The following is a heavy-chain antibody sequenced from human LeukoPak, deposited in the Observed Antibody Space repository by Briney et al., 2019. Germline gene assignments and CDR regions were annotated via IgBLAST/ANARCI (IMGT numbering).Heavy chain of an antibody. V-gene: IGHV3-74*01. Sequence: PGRSLRLSCAASGFTFGFTFSRYWMHWVRQSPGKGLLWVSRINSDGTYTSYADSVKGRFTISRDNARNTLYLQMNSLRAEDTAVYYCARGRKNSGSYYLFDYWGQGTLVTASS. D-gene: IGHD1-26*01. J-gene: IGHJ4*02. CDR3: ARGRKNSGSYYLFDY. CDR2: INSDGTYT. CDR1: GFTFGFTFSRYW.